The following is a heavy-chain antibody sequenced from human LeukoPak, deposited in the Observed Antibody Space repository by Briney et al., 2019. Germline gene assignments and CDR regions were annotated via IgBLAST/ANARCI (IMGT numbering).Heavy chain of an antibody. D-gene: IGHD3-22*01. CDR3: ARGEYYYDGGY. Sequence: GGSLRLSCAASGLTFSSFWMSWLRQVPGKGLEWGANIKQDGSEKYYVDSVKGRFTISRDNAKNSLYLQMNSLRVEDTAVYYCARGEYYYDGGYWGQGTLVTVSS. V-gene: IGHV3-7*04. CDR1: GLTFSSFW. J-gene: IGHJ1*01. CDR2: IKQDGSEK.